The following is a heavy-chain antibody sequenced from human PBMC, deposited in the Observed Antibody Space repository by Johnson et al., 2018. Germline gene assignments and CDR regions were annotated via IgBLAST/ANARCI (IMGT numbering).Heavy chain of an antibody. CDR2: IYPGDSDT. CDR3: VALRGGFNQYSYYNGIGV. CDR1: EYMLTTYY. V-gene: IGHV5-51*04. D-gene: IGHD3-16*01. J-gene: IGHJ6*02. Sequence: VQLVQSGAEVKKPGESLKISCKGSEYMLTTYYIAWVRQMPGKGLEWMGVIYPGDSDTRYSPSFQGQVTISADMPSSTAYLQWSSRKASDAAVYYCVALRGGFNQYSYYNGIGVWGQGPTLTVSS.